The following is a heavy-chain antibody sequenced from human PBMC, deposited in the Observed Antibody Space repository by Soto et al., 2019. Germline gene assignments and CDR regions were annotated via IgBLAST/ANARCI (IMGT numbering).Heavy chain of an antibody. CDR2: INPNSGGT. CDR1: GYTFTGYY. Sequence: ASVKVSCKASGYTFTGYYMHWVRQAPGQGLEWMGWINPNSGGTNYAQKFQGWVTMTRDTSISTAYMELRRQRADDTAVYYCARPLPLEPTRGYSMDVWGKGTTVTVSS. V-gene: IGHV1-2*04. D-gene: IGHD1-1*01. CDR3: ARPLPLEPTRGYSMDV. J-gene: IGHJ6*03.